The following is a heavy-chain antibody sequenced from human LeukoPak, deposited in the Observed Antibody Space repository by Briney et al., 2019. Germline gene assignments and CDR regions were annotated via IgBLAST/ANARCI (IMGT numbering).Heavy chain of an antibody. D-gene: IGHD4-17*01. V-gene: IGHV1-69*05. Sequence: SVKVSCKASGGTFSSYAISWVRQAPGQGLEWMGRIIPIFGTANYAQKFRGRVTITTDESTSTAYMELSSLRSEDTAVYYCARDILALEGDYLFDYWGQGTLVTVSS. CDR1: GGTFSSYA. CDR2: IIPIFGTA. J-gene: IGHJ4*02. CDR3: ARDILALEGDYLFDY.